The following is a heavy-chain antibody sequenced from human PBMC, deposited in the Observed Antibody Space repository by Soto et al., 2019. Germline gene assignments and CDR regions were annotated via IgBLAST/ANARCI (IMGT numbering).Heavy chain of an antibody. J-gene: IGHJ3*02. D-gene: IGHD1-26*01. V-gene: IGHV4-59*01. Sequence: PSETLSLTCTVSGGSISGSYWSWIRQTPGKVLEWVGYIHYSGSTNYNPSLKSRVTMSVDSAKNQFSLQLSSVTAADTAVYYCAREFIVGAHDAFDIWGQGTMVTVSS. CDR2: IHYSGST. CDR3: AREFIVGAHDAFDI. CDR1: GGSISGSY.